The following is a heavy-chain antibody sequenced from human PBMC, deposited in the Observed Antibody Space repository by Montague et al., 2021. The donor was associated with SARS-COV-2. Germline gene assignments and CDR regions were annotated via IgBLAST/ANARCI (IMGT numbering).Heavy chain of an antibody. J-gene: IGHJ4*02. Sequence: SETLSLTCSVSGNSLSNSRYFWGWIRQPPQKGLEWIGSFYFGGKFLYNSSLESRVTISVDTSKNQFSLQLSSVTASDTAVYYCARHSGGSEVAGLDYWGQGILVTVSS. CDR1: GNSLSNSRYF. CDR2: FYFGGKF. D-gene: IGHD6-19*01. V-gene: IGHV4-39*01. CDR3: ARHSGGSEVAGLDY.